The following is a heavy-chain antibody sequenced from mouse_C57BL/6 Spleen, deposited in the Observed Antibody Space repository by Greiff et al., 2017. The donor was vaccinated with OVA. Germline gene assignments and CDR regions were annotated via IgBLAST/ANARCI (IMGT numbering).Heavy chain of an antibody. V-gene: IGHV4-1*01. D-gene: IGHD2-4*01. CDR3: ARHGRLRPEAWFAY. CDR1: GIDFSRYW. J-gene: IGHJ3*01. CDR2: INPDSSTI. Sequence: EVKLLESGGGLVQPGGSLKLSCAASGIDFSRYWMSWVRRAPGKGLEWIGEINPDSSTINYAPSLKDKFIISRDNAKNTLYLQMSKVRSEDTALYYCARHGRLRPEAWFAYWGQGTLVTVSA.